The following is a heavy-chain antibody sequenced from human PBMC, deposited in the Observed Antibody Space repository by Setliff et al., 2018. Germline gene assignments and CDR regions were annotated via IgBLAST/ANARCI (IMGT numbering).Heavy chain of an antibody. J-gene: IGHJ6*03. V-gene: IGHV3-66*02. CDR1: GFTVSSNY. D-gene: IGHD1-26*01. CDR2: IYSDGSA. CDR3: ARDREVVGSTRGTYYHYYHMDV. Sequence: GGSLRLSCAASGFTVSSNYVTWVRQAPGKGLEWVSLIYSDGSAYYADSVKGRFTISRDNSENTLYLQMNSLRAEDTAVHYCARDREVVGSTRGTYYHYYHMDVWGKGTTVTV.